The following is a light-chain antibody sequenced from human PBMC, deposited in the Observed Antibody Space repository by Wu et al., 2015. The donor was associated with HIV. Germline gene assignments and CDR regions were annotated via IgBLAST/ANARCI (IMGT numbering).Light chain of an antibody. J-gene: IGKJ1*01. CDR1: QSVSSN. Sequence: PRERATLSCRASQSVSSNLAWYQQKPRAQGSHGSSSMVQPPGPLVSQPGSSGSGSGKEFTLTISSLQAEDFAVYYCQHYNNWPPWTFGQGTKVEV. CDR3: QHYNNWPPWT. CDR2: VQP. V-gene: IGKV3-15*01.